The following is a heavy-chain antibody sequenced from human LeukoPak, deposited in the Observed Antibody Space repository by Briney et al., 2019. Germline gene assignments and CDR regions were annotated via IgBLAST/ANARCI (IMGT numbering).Heavy chain of an antibody. J-gene: IGHJ4*02. CDR2: ISGSGGST. V-gene: IGHV3-23*01. CDR3: AKDHIVAELYYFDY. CDR1: GFTFISYA. D-gene: IGHD5-12*01. Sequence: PGGSLRVSCAASGFTFISYAMSWVRQARGKGLEWVSAISGSGGSTYYADSVKGRFTISRDNSKNTLYLQMNSLRAEDTAVYYCAKDHIVAELYYFDYWGQGTLVTVSS.